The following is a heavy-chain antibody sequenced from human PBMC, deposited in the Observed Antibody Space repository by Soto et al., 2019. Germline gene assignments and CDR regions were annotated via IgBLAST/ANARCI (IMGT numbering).Heavy chain of an antibody. D-gene: IGHD2-2*01. Sequence: DVQLLESGGGLVQPGGSLRLSCAASGFTFSSSVMHWIRQAPGKGLEWVSGISGNNEYIKYADSVKGRFTISRDNFKNTLFLQRNSLRVEDMALYYCATGRYCSSAACLAAEWGQGTLITVSS. CDR2: ISGNNEYI. CDR3: ATGRYCSSAACLAAE. V-gene: IGHV3-23*01. CDR1: GFTFSSSV. J-gene: IGHJ4*02.